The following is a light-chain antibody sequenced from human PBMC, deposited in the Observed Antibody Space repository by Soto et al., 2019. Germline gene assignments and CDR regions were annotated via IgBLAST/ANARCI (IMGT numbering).Light chain of an antibody. CDR1: QSVSNNY. CDR2: GAS. V-gene: IGKV3-20*01. CDR3: QQYGISGT. J-gene: IGKJ1*01. Sequence: EIMLTKSPGTLSLSPGERATLSCRASQSVSNNYLAWYQQKPGQAPRLLIYGASNRATGIPDRFSGSGSGTDFTLTISRLEPEDCAVYYCQQYGISGTFGQGAKVDIK.